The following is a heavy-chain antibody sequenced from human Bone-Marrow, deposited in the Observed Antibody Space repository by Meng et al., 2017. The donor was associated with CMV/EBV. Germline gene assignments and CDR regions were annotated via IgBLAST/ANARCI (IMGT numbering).Heavy chain of an antibody. D-gene: IGHD6-13*01. CDR1: GFTFSSYS. V-gene: IGHV3-48*04. CDR2: ISSSSSTI. J-gene: IGHJ5*02. CDR3: ARGWQQLALRGGWFDP. Sequence: GGSLRLSCAASGFTFSSYSMNWVRQAPGKGPEWVSYISSSSSTIYYADSVKGRFTISRDNAKNSLYLQMNSLRAEDTAVYYCARGWQQLALRGGWFDPWGQGTRVTVSS.